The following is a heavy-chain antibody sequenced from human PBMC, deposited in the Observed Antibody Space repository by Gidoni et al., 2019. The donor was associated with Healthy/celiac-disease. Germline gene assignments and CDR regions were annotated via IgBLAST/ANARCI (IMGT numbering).Heavy chain of an antibody. Sequence: QVQLVQSGPEVTKPGASVKVSCKASGSTFTRYGISGVRPAPGQGLEWMGWISAYNGNTNYAQKLQGRVTMTTDTSTSTAYMELRSLRSDDTAVYYCARDTGGWGTYYYGMDVWGQGTTVTVSS. CDR1: GSTFTRYG. V-gene: IGHV1-18*01. D-gene: IGHD2-8*02. J-gene: IGHJ6*02. CDR2: ISAYNGNT. CDR3: ARDTGGWGTYYYGMDV.